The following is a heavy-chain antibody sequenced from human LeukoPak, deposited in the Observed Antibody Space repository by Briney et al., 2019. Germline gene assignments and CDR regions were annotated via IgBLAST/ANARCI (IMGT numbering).Heavy chain of an antibody. CDR2: IIPTSSVP. J-gene: IGHJ4*02. Sequence: GASVKVSCKASGGTFSSFAIGWVRQAPGQGLEWMGGIIPTSSVPNYAQKFRDRLTISADESARTAYLELSSLTSDDTAVYYCARGTAGREEANDYWGQGTLVTVSS. V-gene: IGHV1-69*13. CDR1: GGTFSSFA. D-gene: IGHD6-19*01. CDR3: ARGTAGREEANDY.